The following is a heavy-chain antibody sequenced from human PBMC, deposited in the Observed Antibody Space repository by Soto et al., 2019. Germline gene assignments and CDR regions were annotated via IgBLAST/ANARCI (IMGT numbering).Heavy chain of an antibody. J-gene: IGHJ6*02. CDR2: ISYDGSNT. D-gene: IGHD1-26*01. CDR3: AKGAGDRLSLGMDV. Sequence: QVQLVESGGGVVQPGWSLRLSCAASGFSISDYGMEWVRQAPGKGLEWVALISYDGSNTYYADSVKGRLTISRDNSKATLFLQMTGLRREDTAVYYCAKGAGDRLSLGMDVWGQGTTVTVSS. V-gene: IGHV3-30*18. CDR1: GFSISDYG.